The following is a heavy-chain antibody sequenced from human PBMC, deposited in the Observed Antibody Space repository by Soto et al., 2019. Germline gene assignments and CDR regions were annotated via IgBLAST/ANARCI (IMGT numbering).Heavy chain of an antibody. D-gene: IGHD2-2*01. V-gene: IGHV1-2*02. CDR1: GYQFTGSY. Sequence: QVRLVQSGADVQRPGASMNISCQASGYQFTGSYLHWVRRAPGHGLQWLGMINPDTGSTTYAETFQERVTMTTDKSAGTVFLGLGRLTSDDTATYYCARPYGSCTSCYWYFDFWGQGTVGAVSS. CDR3: ARPYGSCTSCYWYFDF. J-gene: IGHJ4*02. CDR2: INPDTGST.